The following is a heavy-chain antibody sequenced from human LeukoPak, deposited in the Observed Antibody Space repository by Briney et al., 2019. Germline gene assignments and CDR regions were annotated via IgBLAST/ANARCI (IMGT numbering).Heavy chain of an antibody. V-gene: IGHV1-69*04. CDR3: ARDLLGYSYGYGVGYYFDY. J-gene: IGHJ4*02. CDR1: GGTFSSYA. CDR2: IIPILGIA. Sequence: ASVKVSCKASGGTFSSYAISWVRQAPGQGLEWMGRIIPILGIANYAQKFQGRVTITADKSTSTAYMELSSLRSEDTAVYYCARDLLGYSYGYGVGYYFDYWGQGTLVTVSS. D-gene: IGHD5-18*01.